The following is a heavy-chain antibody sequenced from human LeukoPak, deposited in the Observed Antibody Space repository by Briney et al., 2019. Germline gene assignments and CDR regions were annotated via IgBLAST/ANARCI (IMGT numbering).Heavy chain of an antibody. J-gene: IGHJ5*02. Sequence: ASVRVSCKASGYTFTAYFIHRVRQAPGQGLEWMGRINPNSGGANYGQKFQGRVAMTRDRSITTAYMELSRLRSDDTAMYYCARDQGDGGNTFDPWGQGTLVTVSS. V-gene: IGHV1-2*06. CDR1: GYTFTAYF. D-gene: IGHD4-23*01. CDR2: INPNSGGA. CDR3: ARDQGDGGNTFDP.